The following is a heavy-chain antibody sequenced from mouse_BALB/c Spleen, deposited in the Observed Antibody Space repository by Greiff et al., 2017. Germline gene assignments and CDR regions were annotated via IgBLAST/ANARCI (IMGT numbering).Heavy chain of an antibody. CDR1: GYTFTSYW. V-gene: IGHV1S127*01. J-gene: IGHJ4*01. CDR2: IDPSDSYT. CDR3: TRPLGTTVVAPFGYAMDY. D-gene: IGHD1-1*01. Sequence: QVQLKQPGAELVKPGASVKMSCKASGYTFTSYWMHWVKQRPGQGLEWIGVIDPSDSYTSYNQKFKGKATLTVDTSSSTAYMQLSSLTSEDSAVYYCTRPLGTTVVAPFGYAMDYWGQGTSVTVSS.